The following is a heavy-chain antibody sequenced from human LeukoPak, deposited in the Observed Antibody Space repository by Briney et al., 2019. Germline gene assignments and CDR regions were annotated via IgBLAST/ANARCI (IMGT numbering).Heavy chain of an antibody. CDR3: ARAPSEIGGYYPEYFRH. J-gene: IGHJ1*01. V-gene: IGHV3-74*01. CDR1: GFSFSSYW. Sequence: GGSLRLSCAASGFSFSSYWMHWVRQAPGKGLVWVSRIKSDGKTNYADSVKGRFTISRDNAKNTVSLQMNSLRAEDTGVYYRARAPSEIGGYYPEYFRHWGQGTLVTVSS. D-gene: IGHD3-22*01. CDR2: IKSDGKT.